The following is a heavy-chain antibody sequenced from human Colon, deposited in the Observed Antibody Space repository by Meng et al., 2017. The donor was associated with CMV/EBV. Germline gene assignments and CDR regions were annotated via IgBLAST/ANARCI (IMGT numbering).Heavy chain of an antibody. D-gene: IGHD3-10*01. CDR3: AREGAGYYYGMDV. Sequence: GGSLRLSCAASGVTFSDHWVHWVRQAPGKGLVWVSRIKSDGSGISYADSVKGRFTISRGNAKNSLYLQMNSLRAEDTAVYYCAREGAGYYYGMDVWGQGTTVTVSS. CDR2: IKSDGSGI. J-gene: IGHJ6*02. V-gene: IGHV3-74*01. CDR1: GVTFSDHW.